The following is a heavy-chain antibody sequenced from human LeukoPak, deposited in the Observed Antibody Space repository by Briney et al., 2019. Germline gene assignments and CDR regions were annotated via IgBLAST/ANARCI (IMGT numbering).Heavy chain of an antibody. Sequence: GGSLRLSCAASGFTFSSYAMSWVRQAPGKGLEWVANIKQDGSEKYYVDSVKGRFTISRDNAKNSLYLQMNSLGPEDTAVYYCARDRNSSPGDWGQGTLVTVSS. CDR2: IKQDGSEK. V-gene: IGHV3-7*01. D-gene: IGHD3-22*01. J-gene: IGHJ4*02. CDR3: ARDRNSSPGD. CDR1: GFTFSSYA.